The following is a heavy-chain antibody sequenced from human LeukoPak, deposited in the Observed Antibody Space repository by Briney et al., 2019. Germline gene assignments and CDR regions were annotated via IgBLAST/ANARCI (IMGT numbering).Heavy chain of an antibody. J-gene: IGHJ5*02. Sequence: SETLSLTCAVYGGSFSGYYWSWIRQPPGKGLEWIGEINHSGSTNYNPSLKSRVTISVDTSKNQFSLKLSSVTAADTAVYYCARGHSSSSARHWFDPWGQGTLVTVSS. D-gene: IGHD6-6*01. V-gene: IGHV4-34*01. CDR3: ARGHSSSSARHWFDP. CDR1: GGSFSGYY. CDR2: INHSGST.